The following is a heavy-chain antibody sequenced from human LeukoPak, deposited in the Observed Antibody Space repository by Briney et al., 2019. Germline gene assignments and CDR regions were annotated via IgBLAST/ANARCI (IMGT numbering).Heavy chain of an antibody. CDR2: IIPIFGTA. CDR3: ARLGYSYDHPFDY. CDR1: GGTFSSYA. D-gene: IGHD5-18*01. Sequence: AASVKVSCKASGGTFSSYAISLVRQAPGQGLEWMGRIIPIFGTANYAQKFQGRVTITTDEPTSTAYMELSSLRSEDTAVYYCARLGYSYDHPFDYWGQGTLVTVSS. J-gene: IGHJ4*02. V-gene: IGHV1-69*05.